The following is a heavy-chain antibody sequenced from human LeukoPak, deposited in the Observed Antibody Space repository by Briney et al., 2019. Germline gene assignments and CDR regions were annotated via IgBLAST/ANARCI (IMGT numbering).Heavy chain of an antibody. CDR1: GFNFHRYT. Sequence: RGSLRLSCATSGFNFHRYTIHWVRQAPGKGLEWVSLAGWAGGTTYYSDSVRGRFTISRDSGRNSVYLQMNSLTTDDTAFYFCAKELDTMFFDYWGQGALVTVSS. CDR3: AKELDTMFFDY. V-gene: IGHV3-43*01. D-gene: IGHD3-10*02. J-gene: IGHJ4*02. CDR2: AGWAGGTT.